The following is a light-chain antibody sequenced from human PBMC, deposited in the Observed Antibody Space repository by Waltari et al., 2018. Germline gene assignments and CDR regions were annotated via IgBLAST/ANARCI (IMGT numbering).Light chain of an antibody. Sequence: QSVLTQPPSASGTPGQRVTISCSGTYSNVGNNVLNWYQQLPGTVPKLLIYRNEQRPSGVPDRFSGSKSGTSASLAISGLRSEDEADYFCASWDDSPNGRWVFGGGTKVTVL. CDR2: RNE. V-gene: IGLV1-44*01. J-gene: IGLJ3*02. CDR1: YSNVGNNV. CDR3: ASWDDSPNGRWV.